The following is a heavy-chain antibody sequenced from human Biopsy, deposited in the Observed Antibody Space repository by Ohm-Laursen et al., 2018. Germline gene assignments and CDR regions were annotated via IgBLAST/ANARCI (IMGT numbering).Heavy chain of an antibody. D-gene: IGHD4-17*01. CDR1: GFTFSSHA. V-gene: IGHV3-23*01. Sequence: GSLRLSCAASGFTFSSHAMAWVRQAPGKGLEWVSGIRDSGDSAYYADSVKGRFTISRDNSKNTLYLQMTSLRPEDTAVYYCAKPTTRYGDHIHYFSYYGLDVWGQGTTVTVSS. CDR3: AKPTTRYGDHIHYFSYYGLDV. J-gene: IGHJ6*02. CDR2: IRDSGDSA.